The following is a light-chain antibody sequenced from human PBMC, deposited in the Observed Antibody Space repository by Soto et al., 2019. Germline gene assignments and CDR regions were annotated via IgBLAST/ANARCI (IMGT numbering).Light chain of an antibody. CDR1: SSDVGGYNY. V-gene: IGLV2-14*03. J-gene: IGLJ2*01. Sequence: QSALTQPASVSGSPGQSITISCTGTSSDVGGYNYVSWYQHHPGKAPKLMIYDVSNRPSGVSNRFSGSKSGNTASLTISGLQAEDEADYYCSSYTTSSTRVFGGGTKRTVL. CDR3: SSYTTSSTRV. CDR2: DVS.